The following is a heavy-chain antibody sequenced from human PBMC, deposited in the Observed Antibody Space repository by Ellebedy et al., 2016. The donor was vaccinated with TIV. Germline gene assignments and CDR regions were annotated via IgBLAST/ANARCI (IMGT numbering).Heavy chain of an antibody. CDR3: ARDLGTVNYYFDY. D-gene: IGHD4-17*01. J-gene: IGHJ4*02. CDR1: GFTFSGYG. V-gene: IGHV3-33*01. Sequence: GESLKISXAASGFTFSGYGMHWVRKAPGKGLEWVAVIWYDGSKTYYGDSVKGRVTISRDDTKSTLFLQMNSLRAEDTAVYYCARDLGTVNYYFDYWGQGTLVTVSS. CDR2: IWYDGSKT.